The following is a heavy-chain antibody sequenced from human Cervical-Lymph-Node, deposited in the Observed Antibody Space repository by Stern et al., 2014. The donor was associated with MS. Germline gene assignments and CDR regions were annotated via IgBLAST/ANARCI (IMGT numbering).Heavy chain of an antibody. CDR2: IHPKSGGT. D-gene: IGHD6-6*01. V-gene: IGHV1-2*02. CDR3: TRALRIADRPSPGGHWFDP. J-gene: IGHJ5*02. CDR1: GYIFTDYY. Sequence: VQLVESGAEVEKPGASVKVSCKASGYIFTDYYLHWVRQAPGQGLEWMGRIHPKSGGTHSAQSFQGRVTLTRDTSITTAYMDLSRLTSDDTAVYYCTRALRIADRPSPGGHWFDPWGQGTLVIVSS.